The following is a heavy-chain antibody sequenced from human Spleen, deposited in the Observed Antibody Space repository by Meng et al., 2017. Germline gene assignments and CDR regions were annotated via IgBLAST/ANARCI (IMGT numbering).Heavy chain of an antibody. CDR1: GFTFDDYG. CDR3: ARTYDSSTYYVSNFDY. Sequence: GESLRLSCAASGFTFDDYGMSWVRQAPGKGLEWVAGINWNGGSTGYADSVKGRFTISRDNAKNSLYLQMNSLRAEDTALYYCARTYDSSTYYVSNFDYWGQGTLVTVSS. V-gene: IGHV3-20*04. J-gene: IGHJ4*02. CDR2: INWNGGST. D-gene: IGHD3-22*01.